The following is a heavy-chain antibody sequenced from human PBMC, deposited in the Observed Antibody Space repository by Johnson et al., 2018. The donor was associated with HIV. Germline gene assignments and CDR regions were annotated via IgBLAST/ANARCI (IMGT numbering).Heavy chain of an antibody. V-gene: IGHV3-20*04. CDR2: INWNGGST. D-gene: IGHD2-15*01. Sequence: VQLVESGGGLVQPGGSLRLSCAASGFTFRNYLMSWVRQAPGKGLEWVSGINWNGGSTGFADSVKGRFTISRDNAKNSMYLQMNSLRVEDTALYYCVRDTGYCSGGRCDDAFDVWGQGTVVTVSS. CDR1: GFTFRNYL. CDR3: VRDTGYCSGGRCDDAFDV. J-gene: IGHJ3*01.